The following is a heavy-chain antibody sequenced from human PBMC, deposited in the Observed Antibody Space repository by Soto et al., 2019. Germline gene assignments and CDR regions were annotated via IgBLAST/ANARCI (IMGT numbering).Heavy chain of an antibody. CDR2: IYWDDDK. V-gene: IGHV2-5*02. CDR1: GFSLRTIGVG. Sequence: QITLKESGPTLVKPTQTLTLTCTFSGFSLRTIGVGVGWIRQPPGKALEGLALIYWDDDKRYSPSLKSRLTIAEHTSKREVVLRMTNTDPVDTATDYGAHIRPGSNSNWFDPWGEGTLVTVSS. D-gene: IGHD6-13*01. CDR3: AHIRPGSNSNWFDP. J-gene: IGHJ5*02.